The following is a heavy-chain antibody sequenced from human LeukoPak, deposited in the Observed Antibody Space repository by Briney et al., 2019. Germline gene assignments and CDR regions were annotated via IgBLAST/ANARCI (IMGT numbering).Heavy chain of an antibody. CDR1: GFTFSMYA. D-gene: IGHD5-18*01. J-gene: IGHJ3*02. CDR2: MSARSGDT. Sequence: PGRSLRLSCAASGFTFSMYAMRWVRQAQGKGLEWVSGMSARSGDTYYADSVKGRFTISRDNSNNMLYLEMNSLTAEGTALYHCAKDGRFTYAHDAFEIWGQGTTVTVSS. CDR3: AKDGRFTYAHDAFEI. V-gene: IGHV3-23*01.